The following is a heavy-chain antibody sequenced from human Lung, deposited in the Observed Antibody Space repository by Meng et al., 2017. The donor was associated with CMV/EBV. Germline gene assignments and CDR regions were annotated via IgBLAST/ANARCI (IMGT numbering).Heavy chain of an antibody. CDR3: ARGLRRPSSAIDFDY. J-gene: IGHJ4*02. CDR2: MNPNTGNT. Sequence: QVLLVQSGAEVNKPGASVKVSCKASGYTFTNYNINWVRQATGQGLEWMGWMNPNTGNTGYGQKFQGRITMTRNTAISTAYMELSSLTSEDTAVYFCARGLRRPSSAIDFDYWGQGTLVTVSS. D-gene: IGHD2-2*01. CDR1: GYTFTNYN. V-gene: IGHV1-8*01.